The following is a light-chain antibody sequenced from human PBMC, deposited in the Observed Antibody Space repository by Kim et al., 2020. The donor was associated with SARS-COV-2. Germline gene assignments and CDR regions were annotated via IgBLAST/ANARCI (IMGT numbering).Light chain of an antibody. CDR3: LQHNTYPLT. Sequence: DIQMTQSPSSLSASVGDRVTITCRASQDIRNDLGWYQQNPGRAPKRLIYGASSLQSGVPSRFSGSGSGTEFTLTISSVQPEDFATYFSLQHNTYPLTFGQGTPLEIK. CDR2: GAS. V-gene: IGKV1-17*01. J-gene: IGKJ5*01. CDR1: QDIRND.